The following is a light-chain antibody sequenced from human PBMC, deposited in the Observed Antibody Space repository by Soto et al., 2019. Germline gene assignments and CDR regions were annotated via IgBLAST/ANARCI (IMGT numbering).Light chain of an antibody. CDR3: GADHGSGSNFVVV. CDR2: VGTGGIVG. CDR1: SGYSNYK. V-gene: IGLV9-49*01. J-gene: IGLJ2*01. Sequence: QSVLTQPPSASASLGASVTLTCTLSSGYSNYKMDWYQQRPGKGPRFVMRVGTGGIVGSKGDGIPDRFSVLGSGLNRYLTIKNIQEEDESDYHCGADHGSGSNFVVVFGGGTKVTVL.